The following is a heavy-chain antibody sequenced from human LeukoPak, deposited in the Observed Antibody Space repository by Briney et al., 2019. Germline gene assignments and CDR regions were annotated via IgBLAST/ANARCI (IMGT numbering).Heavy chain of an antibody. V-gene: IGHV3-23*01. CDR2: INDNGGRT. D-gene: IGHD6-13*01. J-gene: IGHJ4*02. Sequence: GGSLRLSCAASGFTFSGYAMSWVRQAPGKGLQWVSGINDNGGRTYYADSVKGRFTVYRDNSKNTLYLQMNNLRAEDTALYYCAKDTRDREAAASRGYYFDCWGQGTLVSVSS. CDR1: GFTFSGYA. CDR3: AKDTRDREAAASRGYYFDC.